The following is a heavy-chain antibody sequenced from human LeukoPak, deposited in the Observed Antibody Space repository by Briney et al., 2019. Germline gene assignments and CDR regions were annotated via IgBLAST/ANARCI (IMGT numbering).Heavy chain of an antibody. D-gene: IGHD2-2*01. CDR2: IYYSGST. Sequence: PSETLSLTCTVSGGSISSGGYYWSWIRQHPGKGLEWIGYIYYSGSTNYNPSLKSRVTISVDTSKNQFSLKLSSVTAADTAVYYCARGITVVPAATTLYYGMDVWGQGTTVTVSS. J-gene: IGHJ6*02. CDR3: ARGITVVPAATTLYYGMDV. CDR1: GGSISSGGYY. V-gene: IGHV4-31*03.